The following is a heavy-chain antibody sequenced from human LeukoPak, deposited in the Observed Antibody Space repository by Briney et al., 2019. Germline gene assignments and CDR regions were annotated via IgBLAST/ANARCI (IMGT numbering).Heavy chain of an antibody. D-gene: IGHD4-17*01. J-gene: IGHJ4*02. CDR2: IKSKTDGGTT. Sequence: GGSLRLSCAASGFTFSNAWMSWVRQAPGKGLEWVGRIKSKTDGGTTDYAAPVKGGFTISRDDSKNTLYLQMNSLKTEDTAVYYCTTGETGDYGNYWGQGTLVIVSS. CDR1: GFTFSNAW. V-gene: IGHV3-15*01. CDR3: TTGETGDYGNY.